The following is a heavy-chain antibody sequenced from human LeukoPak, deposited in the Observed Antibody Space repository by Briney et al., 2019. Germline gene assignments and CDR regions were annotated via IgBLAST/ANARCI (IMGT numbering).Heavy chain of an antibody. CDR1: GFTFSTYD. J-gene: IGHJ3*02. Sequence: GGSLRLSCAASGFTFSTYDMHWVRQATGKGLEWVSTIGTAGDTYYLDSVKGRFTISRRNAKNSLYLQMNSLRAGDTAIYYCTREGAHDAFDIWGQGTMVSVSS. CDR2: IGTAGDT. D-gene: IGHD4/OR15-4a*01. V-gene: IGHV3-13*04. CDR3: TREGAHDAFDI.